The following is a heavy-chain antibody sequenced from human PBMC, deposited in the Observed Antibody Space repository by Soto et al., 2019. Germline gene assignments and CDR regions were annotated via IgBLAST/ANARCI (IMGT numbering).Heavy chain of an antibody. Sequence: QITLKESGPTLVKPTQTLTLTCTCSGFSVTTSGVGVGWIRQPPGKALEWLALTYWDDDKRYSPSLKSRLTITKDTSKNQVVLTMTNMDPVDTATYYCARRLAAAAFDSWGQGTLVTVSS. D-gene: IGHD6-13*01. CDR1: GFSVTTSGVG. V-gene: IGHV2-5*02. CDR3: ARRLAAAAFDS. J-gene: IGHJ4*02. CDR2: TYWDDDK.